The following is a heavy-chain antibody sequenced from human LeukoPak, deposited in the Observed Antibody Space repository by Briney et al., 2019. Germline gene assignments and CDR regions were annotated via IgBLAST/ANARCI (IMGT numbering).Heavy chain of an antibody. CDR1: GFTFSSYS. V-gene: IGHV3-21*01. Sequence: GGSLRLSCAASGFTFSSYSMNWVRQAPGKGLEWVSSISSSSSYIYYADSVKGRFTISRDNAKNSLYLQMNSLRAEDTAVYYCARDTSYYDHVWGSYSYFDYWGQGTLVTVSS. CDR2: ISSSSSYI. J-gene: IGHJ4*02. CDR3: ARDTSYYDHVWGSYSYFDY. D-gene: IGHD3-16*01.